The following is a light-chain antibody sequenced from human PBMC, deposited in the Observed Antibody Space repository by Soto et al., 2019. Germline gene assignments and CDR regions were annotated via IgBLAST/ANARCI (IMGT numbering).Light chain of an antibody. J-gene: IGLJ2*01. V-gene: IGLV1-36*01. Sequence: QSVLTQPPSVSGAPRQRVTISCSGSSSNVGNNAVNWYQQLPGKAPKLLIYYDDLLPSGVSDRFSGSKSGTSASLAISGLRSEDEAESYCAVWDDSLNGPVFGGGTKLTVL. CDR3: AVWDDSLNGPV. CDR1: SSNVGNNA. CDR2: YDD.